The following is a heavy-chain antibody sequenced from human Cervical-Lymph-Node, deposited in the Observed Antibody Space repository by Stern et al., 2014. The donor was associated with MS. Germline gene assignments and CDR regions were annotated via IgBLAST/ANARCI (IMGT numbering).Heavy chain of an antibody. V-gene: IGHV5-51*01. CDR3: ARQTTAWASDV. J-gene: IGHJ4*02. Sequence: EVQLVESGAELIRPGESLKISCKGSGFKFSIYWIAWVRQMPGKGLEWMGIIYPGDSETRYSPSFKGQVTMSAYKSTSTAYLQWSSLNASDTAMYFCARQTTAWASDVWGQGTLVTVSS. CDR2: IYPGDSET. D-gene: IGHD1-14*01. CDR1: GFKFSIYW.